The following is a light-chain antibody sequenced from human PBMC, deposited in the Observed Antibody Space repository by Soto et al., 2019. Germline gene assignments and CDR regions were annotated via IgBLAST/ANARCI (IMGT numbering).Light chain of an antibody. CDR2: DAS. J-gene: IGKJ4*01. CDR1: ESIRTW. Sequence: DIQIPQSPTTLSASIRARVPISYRASESIRTWLAWYQHKPGKAPKFLIYDASTLESGVPSRFSGSGSGTDFTFTISSLQPEDFATYYCQQVDVYPSTFGGGTKVDIK. CDR3: QQVDVYPST. V-gene: IGKV1-5*01.